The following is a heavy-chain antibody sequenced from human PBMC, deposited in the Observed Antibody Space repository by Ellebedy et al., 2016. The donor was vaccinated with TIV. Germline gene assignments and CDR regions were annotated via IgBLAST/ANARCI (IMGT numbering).Heavy chain of an antibody. CDR2: TSAYNGNT. Sequence: AASVKVSCKASGYTFTTYGINWVRQAPGQGLEWMGWTSAYNGNTENAQKFQGRVTMTTDTSTSTAYMELRSLMSDDTAVYFCARGNWGEVGDYWGQGILVTVSS. CDR1: GYTFTTYG. J-gene: IGHJ4*02. D-gene: IGHD7-27*01. CDR3: ARGNWGEVGDY. V-gene: IGHV1-18*04.